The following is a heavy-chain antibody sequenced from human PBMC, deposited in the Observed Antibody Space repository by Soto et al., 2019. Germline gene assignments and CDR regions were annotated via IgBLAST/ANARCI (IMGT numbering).Heavy chain of an antibody. D-gene: IGHD2-21*02. Sequence: GGSLRLSCAASGFSFVNYAMNWVRQAPGKGLEWVSGLSGSGTSTYYVDSVKGRFTISRDNAKNSLYLQMNSLRAEDTAVYYCARDLWVVTAPFDYWGQGTPVTVSS. J-gene: IGHJ4*02. CDR2: LSGSGTST. V-gene: IGHV3-23*01. CDR1: GFSFVNYA. CDR3: ARDLWVVTAPFDY.